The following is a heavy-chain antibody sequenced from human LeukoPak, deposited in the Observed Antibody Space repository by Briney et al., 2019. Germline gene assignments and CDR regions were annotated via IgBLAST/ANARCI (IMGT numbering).Heavy chain of an antibody. Sequence: GGSLRLSCAASVFTFSSYGMHWVRQAPGKGLEWVAFIRYDGSNKYYADSVKGRFTISRDNSKNTLYLQMNSLRAEDTAVYYCAKDGYSSSWYFDYWGQGTLVTVSS. CDR2: IRYDGSNK. J-gene: IGHJ4*02. CDR1: VFTFSSYG. V-gene: IGHV3-30*02. CDR3: AKDGYSSSWYFDY. D-gene: IGHD6-13*01.